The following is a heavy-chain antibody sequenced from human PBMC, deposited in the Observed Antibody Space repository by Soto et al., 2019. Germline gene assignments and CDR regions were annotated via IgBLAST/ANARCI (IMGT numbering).Heavy chain of an antibody. V-gene: IGHV3-23*01. CDR2: ISGSGGST. J-gene: IGHJ4*02. Sequence: EVQLLESGGGLVQPGGSLRLSCAASGFTFSSYAMSWVRQAPGKGLEWVSAISGSGGSTYYADSVKGRFTISRDNSKNTLYQQMNSLRAEDTAVYYCAKFPGADLWFDRDGIGYWGQGTLVTVSS. CDR1: GFTFSSYA. CDR3: AKFPGADLWFDRDGIGY. D-gene: IGHD3-10*01.